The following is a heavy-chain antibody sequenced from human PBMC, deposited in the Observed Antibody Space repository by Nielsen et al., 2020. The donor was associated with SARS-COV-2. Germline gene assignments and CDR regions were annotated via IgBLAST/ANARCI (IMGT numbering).Heavy chain of an antibody. Sequence: GSLRLSCTVSGGSISSYYWSWIRQPPGKGLEWIGYIYYSGSTNYNPSLKSRVTISVDTSKNQFSLKLSSVTAADTAVYYCARGSAVWGYYGSGSYSTYFDYWGQGTLVTVSS. J-gene: IGHJ4*02. CDR2: IYYSGST. CDR3: ARGSAVWGYYGSGSYSTYFDY. D-gene: IGHD3-10*01. CDR1: GGSISSYY. V-gene: IGHV4-59*01.